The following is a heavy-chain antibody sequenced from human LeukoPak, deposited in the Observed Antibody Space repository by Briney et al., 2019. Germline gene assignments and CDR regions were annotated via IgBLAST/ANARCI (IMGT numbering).Heavy chain of an antibody. J-gene: IGHJ4*02. D-gene: IGHD3-3*01. Sequence: GASVKVSCKASGGTFSSYAISWVRQAPGQGLEWMGIINPSGGSTSYAQKFQGRVTMTRDTSTSTVYMELSSLRSEDTAVYYCARASVYDFWSGYSVGTYFDYWGQGTLVTVSS. CDR3: ARASVYDFWSGYSVGTYFDY. V-gene: IGHV1-46*01. CDR2: INPSGGST. CDR1: GGTFSSYA.